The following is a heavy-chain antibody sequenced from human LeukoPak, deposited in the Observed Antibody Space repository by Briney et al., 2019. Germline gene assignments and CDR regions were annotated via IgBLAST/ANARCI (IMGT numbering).Heavy chain of an antibody. J-gene: IGHJ4*02. CDR3: ARFDYADYLAFDY. CDR2: TSSSRSYI. CDR1: GFTFSSYS. Sequence: PGGSLRLSCAASGFTFSSYSMNWVRQAPGKGLEWVSSTSSSRSYIYYADSVKGRFTISRDNAKNSLYLQMNSLRAEDTAVYYCARFDYADYLAFDYWGQGTLVTVSS. V-gene: IGHV3-21*01. D-gene: IGHD4-17*01.